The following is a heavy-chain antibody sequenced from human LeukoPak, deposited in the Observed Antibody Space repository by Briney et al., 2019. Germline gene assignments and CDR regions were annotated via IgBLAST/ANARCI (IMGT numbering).Heavy chain of an antibody. CDR1: GGTFSSYA. Sequence: SVKVSCKASGGTFSSYAISWVRQAPGQGLEWMGRIIPILGIANYAQKFQGRVTITADKSTSTAYMELSSLRSEDTAVYYCARDQGRMGRYSGQTIEAGWGQGTLVTVSS. CDR3: ARDQGRMGRYSGQTIEAG. J-gene: IGHJ4*02. D-gene: IGHD5-12*01. CDR2: IIPILGIA. V-gene: IGHV1-69*04.